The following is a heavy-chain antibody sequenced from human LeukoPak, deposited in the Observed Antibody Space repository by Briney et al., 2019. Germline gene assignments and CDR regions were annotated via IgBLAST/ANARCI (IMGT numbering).Heavy chain of an antibody. V-gene: IGHV1-2*02. Sequence: GASVKVSCKASGYTFTGYYMHWVRQAPGQGLEWMGWINPNSGGTNYAQKFQGRVTMTRDTSISTAYMELSRLRSDDTAVYYCARDVDSSGYSGGFQHWGQGTLVTVSS. CDR2: INPNSGGT. J-gene: IGHJ1*01. CDR3: ARDVDSSGYSGGFQH. D-gene: IGHD3-22*01. CDR1: GYTFTGYY.